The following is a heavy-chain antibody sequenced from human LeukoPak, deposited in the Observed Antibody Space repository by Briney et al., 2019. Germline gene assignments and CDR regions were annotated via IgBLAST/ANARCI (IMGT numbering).Heavy chain of an antibody. D-gene: IGHD2-2*01. CDR3: AREVVVPAAARHYYYYYYMDV. J-gene: IGHJ6*03. CDR1: GFTFSSYS. Sequence: PGGSLRLSCAASGFTFSSYSMNWVRQAPGKGLEWVSSISSSSYIYYADSVKGRFTISRDNAKNALYLQMNSLRAEDTAVYYCAREVVVPAAARHYYYYYYMDVWGKGTTVTVS. V-gene: IGHV3-21*01. CDR2: ISSSSYI.